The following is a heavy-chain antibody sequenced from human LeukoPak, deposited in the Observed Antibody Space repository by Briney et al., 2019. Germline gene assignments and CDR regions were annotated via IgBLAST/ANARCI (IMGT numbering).Heavy chain of an antibody. J-gene: IGHJ4*02. V-gene: IGHV1-24*01. CDR3: ATSSHLYDYIWGSYRPLDY. CDR1: GYTLTELS. CDR2: FDPEDGET. D-gene: IGHD3-16*02. Sequence: ASVKVSCKFSGYTLTELSMHWVRQAPGKGLEWMGGFDPEDGETIYAQKFQGRVTMTEDTSTDTAYMELSSLRSEDTAVYYCATSSHLYDYIWGSYRPLDYWGQGTLVTVSS.